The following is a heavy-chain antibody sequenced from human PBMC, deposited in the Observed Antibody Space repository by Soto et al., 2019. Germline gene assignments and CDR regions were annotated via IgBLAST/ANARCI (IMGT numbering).Heavy chain of an antibody. CDR2: IIPILDIA. CDR1: GGTFSNYA. D-gene: IGHD2-15*01. J-gene: IGHJ4*02. CDR3: ARALKGGGNTQCYFDY. Sequence: QVQLVQSGAEVKKPGSSVKVSCQASGGTFSNYAINWVRQAPGQGLEWMGRIIPILDIANYAQKFRGRVTITADKSTSTASMELSSLRSEDTAVYYCARALKGGGNTQCYFDYWGQGTLVAVSS. V-gene: IGHV1-69*04.